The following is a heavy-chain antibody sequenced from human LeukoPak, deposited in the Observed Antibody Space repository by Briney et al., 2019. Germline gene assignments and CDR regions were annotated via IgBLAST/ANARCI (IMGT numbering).Heavy chain of an antibody. CDR3: ARTVEMSTIEEILFDY. V-gene: IGHV1-46*01. Sequence: ASVKVSCKASGYTFTSYYMHWVRQAPGQGLEWMGIINPSGGSTSYAQKFQGRVTMTRDTSTSTVYMELSSLRSEDTAVYYCARTVEMSTIEEILFDYWGQGTLVTVSS. J-gene: IGHJ4*02. D-gene: IGHD5-24*01. CDR1: GYTFTSYY. CDR2: INPSGGST.